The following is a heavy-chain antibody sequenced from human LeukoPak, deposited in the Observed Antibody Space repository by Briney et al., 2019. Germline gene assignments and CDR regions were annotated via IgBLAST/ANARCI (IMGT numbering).Heavy chain of an antibody. CDR3: ATTKVVVAAHYYYYYGMDV. J-gene: IGHJ6*02. CDR2: ISGRGDTT. Sequence: GGSLRLSCAASGFTFSTYALSWVRQAPGKGLDWVSTISGRGDTTYYADSIKGRFPISRDNSKNTLYLQMNSLRAEDTAVYYCATTKVVVAAHYYYYYGMDVWGQGTTVTVSS. CDR1: GFTFSTYA. D-gene: IGHD2-15*01. V-gene: IGHV3-23*01.